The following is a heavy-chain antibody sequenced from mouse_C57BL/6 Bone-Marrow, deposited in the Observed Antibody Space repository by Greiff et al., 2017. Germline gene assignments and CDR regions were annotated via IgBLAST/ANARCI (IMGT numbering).Heavy chain of an antibody. CDR3: ARSRGNSYYAMDY. V-gene: IGHV1-63*01. CDR1: GYTFTNYW. CDR2: IYPGGGYT. D-gene: IGHD2-1*01. Sequence: VKLQQSGAELVRPGTSVKMSCKASGYTFTNYWIGWAKQRPGHGLEWIGDIYPGGGYTNYNEKFKGKATLTADKSSSTAYMQFSSLTSEDSAIYYCARSRGNSYYAMDYWGQGTSVTVSS. J-gene: IGHJ4*01.